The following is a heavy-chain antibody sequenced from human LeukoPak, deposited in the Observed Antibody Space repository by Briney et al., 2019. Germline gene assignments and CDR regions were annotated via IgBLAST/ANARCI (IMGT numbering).Heavy chain of an antibody. CDR1: GFTFSNYA. CDR3: VKAAGSWYGYFDY. CDR2: ISNNGDNT. V-gene: IGHV3-64D*06. J-gene: IGHJ4*02. Sequence: PGGSLRLSCSASGFTFSNYAIHWVRQAPGEGLEYVSTISNNGDNTNYADSVEGRFTISRDNSKNTLYLQMSGLRPEDTAVYYCVKAAGSWYGYFDYWGQGTLVTVSS. D-gene: IGHD6-13*01.